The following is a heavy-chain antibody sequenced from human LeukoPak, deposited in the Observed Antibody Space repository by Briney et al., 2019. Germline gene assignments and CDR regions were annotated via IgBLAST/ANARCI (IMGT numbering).Heavy chain of an antibody. V-gene: IGHV4-34*01. J-gene: IGHJ6*02. CDR3: ARPPRRPYGMDV. CDR1: SFXXXY. Sequence: SFXXXYWSWIXQXPGKGLEWIGEINHSGSTNYNPSLKSRVTISVDTSKNQFSLKLSSVTAADTAVYYCARPPRRPYGMDVWGQGTTVTVSS. CDR2: INHSGST.